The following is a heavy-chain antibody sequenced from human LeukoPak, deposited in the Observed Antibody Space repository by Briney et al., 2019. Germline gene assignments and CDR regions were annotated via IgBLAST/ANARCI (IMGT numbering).Heavy chain of an antibody. Sequence: SGPTLVNPTQTLRLTCTFSGFSLSTSGVGVGWIRHPPGKALECLALIYWNDDNRYTPSLKSRLTITKHISKNQVVITMTNIEPVDRAKYSCAHRPSYDSSGYYYWGQGTLVTVSS. V-gene: IGHV2-5*01. J-gene: IGHJ4*02. D-gene: IGHD3-22*01. CDR1: GFSLSTSGVG. CDR2: IYWNDDN. CDR3: AHRPSYDSSGYYY.